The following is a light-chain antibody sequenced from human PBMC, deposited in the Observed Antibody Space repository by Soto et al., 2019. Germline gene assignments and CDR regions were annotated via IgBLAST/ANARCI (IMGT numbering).Light chain of an antibody. Sequence: QAVVPQLPSVSGSPGHRVTISCTGGSSNIGAGYNVHWYQQLPGTAPKLLIYGNSNRPSGVPDRFSGSKSVTSSSLAITGLQAEDEADYYCQSYDSSLSVVFGGGTKLTVL. CDR2: GNS. CDR3: QSYDSSLSVV. CDR1: SSNIGAGYN. V-gene: IGLV1-40*01. J-gene: IGLJ2*01.